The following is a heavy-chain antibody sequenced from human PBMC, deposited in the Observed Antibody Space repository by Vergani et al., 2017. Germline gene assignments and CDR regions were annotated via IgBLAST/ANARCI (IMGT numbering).Heavy chain of an antibody. J-gene: IGHJ2*01. CDR3: ARARLWYFDL. V-gene: IGHV4-34*01. Sequence: QVQLQQWGAGLLKPSETLSLTCAVYGGSFSGYYCSWIRQPPGKGLEWIGEINHSGSTNYNPSLKSRVTISVDTSKNQFSLKLSSVTAADTAVYYCARARLWYFDLWGRGTLVTVSS. CDR1: GGSFSGYY. CDR2: INHSGST. D-gene: IGHD6-25*01.